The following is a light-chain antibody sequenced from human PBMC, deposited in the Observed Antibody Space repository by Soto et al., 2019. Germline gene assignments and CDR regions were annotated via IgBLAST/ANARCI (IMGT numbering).Light chain of an antibody. J-gene: IGKJ1*01. CDR2: GAS. V-gene: IGKV3-20*01. CDR1: QRISNSY. CDR3: QHYNSYSEA. Sequence: EIVLTQSPGTLSLSPGERATLSCRASQRISNSYLAWYQQKPGQAPRLLIYGASSRATGIPDRFSGSGSGTEFTLTISSLQPDDFATYYCQHYNSYSEAFGQGTKVDI.